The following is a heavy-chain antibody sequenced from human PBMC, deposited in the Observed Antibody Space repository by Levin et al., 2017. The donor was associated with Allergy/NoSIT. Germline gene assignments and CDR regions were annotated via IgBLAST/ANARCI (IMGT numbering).Heavy chain of an antibody. CDR1: FFPFPLSS. J-gene: IGHJ4*02. D-gene: IGHD1-26*01. CDR2: ISGSGGRT. Sequence: LSFSSSFFPFPLSSLTWVRQAPGKGLEWVSTISGSGGRTYYADSVKGRFTLSLSHSKNTLYLEMNNLRGEDTGRYFCAKAARSTADHFDYWGQGTLVTVSS. V-gene: IGHV3-23*01. CDR3: AKAARSTADHFDY.